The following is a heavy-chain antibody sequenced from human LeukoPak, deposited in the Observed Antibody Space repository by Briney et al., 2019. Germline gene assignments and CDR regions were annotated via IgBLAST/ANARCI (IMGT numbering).Heavy chain of an antibody. CDR1: GFTFRNYA. Sequence: PGGSLRLSCAASGFTFRNYAMSWVRQAPGKGLEWVSAISGSGGSTYYADSVKGRSTISRDNSKNTLYLQMNSLRAEDTAVYYCAKELDSSGYFDFWGQGTLVTVSS. CDR3: AKELDSSGYFDF. CDR2: ISGSGGST. D-gene: IGHD3-22*01. J-gene: IGHJ4*02. V-gene: IGHV3-23*01.